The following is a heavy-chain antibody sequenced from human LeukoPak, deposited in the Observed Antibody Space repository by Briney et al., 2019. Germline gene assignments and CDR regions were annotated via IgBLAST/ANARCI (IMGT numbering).Heavy chain of an antibody. Sequence: PSETLSLTCAVYGGSFSGYYWSWIRQPPGKGLEWIGEINHSGSTNYNPSLKSRVTISVDTSKNQFSLKLGSVTAADTAVYYCARGRRSNWFDPWGQGTLVTVSS. CDR1: GGSFSGYY. V-gene: IGHV4-34*01. CDR2: INHSGST. CDR3: ARGRRSNWFDP. J-gene: IGHJ5*02. D-gene: IGHD1-14*01.